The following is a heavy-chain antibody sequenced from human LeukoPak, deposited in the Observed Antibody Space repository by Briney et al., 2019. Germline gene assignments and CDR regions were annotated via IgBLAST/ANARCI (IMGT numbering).Heavy chain of an antibody. Sequence: GGSLRLSCAASGFTSSSYAMSWVRQAPGKGPEWVSAISGSGGSTYYADSVKGRFTISRDNSKNTLYLQMNSLRAEDTAVYYCAKDCSGGSCYGYFDYWGQGTLVTVSS. CDR2: ISGSGGST. V-gene: IGHV3-23*01. D-gene: IGHD2-15*01. CDR1: GFTSSSYA. J-gene: IGHJ4*02. CDR3: AKDCSGGSCYGYFDY.